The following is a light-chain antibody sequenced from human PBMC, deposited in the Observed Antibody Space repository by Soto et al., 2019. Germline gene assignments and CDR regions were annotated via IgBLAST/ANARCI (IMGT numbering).Light chain of an antibody. V-gene: IGKV1-17*01. CDR2: AAS. CDR1: QGIRND. Sequence: DIQMTQFPSSLSASVGDRVTITCRASQGIRNDLGWYQQKPGKAPKRLIYAASSLQGGVPSRFSGSGSGTEFTLTISSLQPEDFATYYCQQYSTYTPRTFGQGTKVEIK. CDR3: QQYSTYTPRT. J-gene: IGKJ1*01.